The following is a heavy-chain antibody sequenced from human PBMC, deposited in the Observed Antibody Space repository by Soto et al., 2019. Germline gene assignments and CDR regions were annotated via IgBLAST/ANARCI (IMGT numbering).Heavy chain of an antibody. CDR1: GFTFSSYA. J-gene: IGHJ4*02. CDR3: AKVVSDCSGGSCYWNYFDY. D-gene: IGHD2-15*01. Sequence: GGSLRLSCAASGFTFSSYAMSWVRQAPGKGLEWVSAISGSGGSTYYADSVKGRFTISRDNSKNTLYLQMNSLRAEDTAVYYCAKVVSDCSGGSCYWNYFDYWGQGTLVTVSS. CDR2: ISGSGGST. V-gene: IGHV3-23*01.